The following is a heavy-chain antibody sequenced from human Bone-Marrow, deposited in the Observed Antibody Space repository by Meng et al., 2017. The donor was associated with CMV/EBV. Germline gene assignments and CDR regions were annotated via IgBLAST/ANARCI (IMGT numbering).Heavy chain of an antibody. CDR1: GFTVSSNY. V-gene: IGHV3-53*01. CDR3: AKAGGQYYYGTDV. J-gene: IGHJ6*02. Sequence: GESLKTSCVASGFTVSSNYMTWVRQAPGKGLEWVSVIYSLGAKHYADSVKGRFSISRDTSRNTVFLQMNSLRAEDAGVYYCAKAGGQYYYGTDVWGQGTTVTVSS. CDR2: IYSLGAK. D-gene: IGHD2/OR15-2a*01.